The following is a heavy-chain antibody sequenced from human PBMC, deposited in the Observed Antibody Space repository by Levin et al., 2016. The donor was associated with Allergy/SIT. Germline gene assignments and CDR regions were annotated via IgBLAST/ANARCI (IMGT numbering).Heavy chain of an antibody. CDR1: GFTFNMYS. CDR3: AKNVGWTYGIGY. D-gene: IGHD1-7*01. CDR2: IDYNGGDT. V-gene: IGHV3-23*01. J-gene: IGHJ4*02. Sequence: GESLKISCAASGFTFNMYSMTWVRQAPGKGLEWVSLIDYNGGDTYYADSVKGRFTISRDNSKNSLYLQLNSLRAEDTAIYYCAKNVGWTYGIGYWGQGTLVTVSS.